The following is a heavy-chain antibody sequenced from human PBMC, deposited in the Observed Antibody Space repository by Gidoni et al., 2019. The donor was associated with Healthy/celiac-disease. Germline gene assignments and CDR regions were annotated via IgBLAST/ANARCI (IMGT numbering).Heavy chain of an antibody. V-gene: IGHV4-34*01. J-gene: IGHJ4*02. D-gene: IGHD4-17*01. CDR1: GGSCSGYY. CDR2: INHSGST. Sequence: QVQLQQWGAGLLKPSETLSLTCAVYGGSCSGYYWSWIRQPPGKGLEWIVEINHSGSTNYNPSLNSRVTISVDTSKNQFSLKLSSVTAADTAVYYCARMFNYGGNSVIDYWGQGTLVTVSS. CDR3: ARMFNYGGNSVIDY.